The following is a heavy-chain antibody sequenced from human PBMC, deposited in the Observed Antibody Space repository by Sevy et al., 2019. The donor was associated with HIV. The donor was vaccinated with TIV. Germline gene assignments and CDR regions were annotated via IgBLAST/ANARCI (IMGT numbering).Heavy chain of an antibody. CDR2: ISWNSGSI. CDR1: GFTFDDYA. CDR3: AKDIGAGGSYDYYYMDV. J-gene: IGHJ6*03. Sequence: GGSLRLSCAASGFTFDDYAMHWVRQAPGKGLEWVSGISWNSGSIGYADSVKGRFTISRDNAKNSLYLQMNSLRAEDMALYYCAKDIGAGGSYDYYYMDVWGKGTTVTVSS. V-gene: IGHV3-9*03. D-gene: IGHD1-26*01.